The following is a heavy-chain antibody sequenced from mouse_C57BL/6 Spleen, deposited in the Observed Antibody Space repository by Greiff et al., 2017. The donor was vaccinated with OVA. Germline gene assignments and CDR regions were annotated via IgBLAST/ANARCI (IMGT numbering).Heavy chain of an antibody. D-gene: IGHD1-1*01. CDR2: IYPGDGDT. CDR1: GYAFSSYW. Sequence: VQLQQSGAELVKPGASVKISCKASGYAFSSYWMNWVKQRPGKGLEWIGQIYPGDGDTNYNGKFKGMATLTADKSTSTAYMQLSSLTSEDSAVYFCARSGNYSSSNWYFDVWGTGTTVTVSS. V-gene: IGHV1-80*01. J-gene: IGHJ1*03. CDR3: ARSGNYSSSNWYFDV.